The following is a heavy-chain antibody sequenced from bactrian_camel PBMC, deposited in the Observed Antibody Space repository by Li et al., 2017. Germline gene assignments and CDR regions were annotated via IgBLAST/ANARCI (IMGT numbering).Heavy chain of an antibody. CDR2: IGRGCT. CDR3: AFKAWTVYGEYCLRDAAVDS. J-gene: IGHJ4*01. Sequence: VQAGGSLRLSCLASGMISGGDANCMAWFRQIPGQVREGIAAIGRGCTSYHDSVKGRFTISRDNAENTLYLQMNGLTPEDTAMYYCAFKAWTVYGEYCLRDAAVDSWGQGTQVTVS. V-gene: IGHV3S55*01. D-gene: IGHD1*01. CDR1: GMISGGDA.